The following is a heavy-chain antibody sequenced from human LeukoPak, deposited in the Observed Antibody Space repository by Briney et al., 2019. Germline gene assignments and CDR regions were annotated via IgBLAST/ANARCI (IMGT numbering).Heavy chain of an antibody. CDR1: GYSFTSYW. Sequence: KVSCKGSGYSFTSYWIGWVRQMPGKGLEWMGIIYPGDSDTRYSPSFQGQVTISADKSISTAYLQWSSLKASDTAMYYCARQSLGYCSSTSCRSAFDIWGQGTMVTVSS. J-gene: IGHJ3*02. D-gene: IGHD2-2*01. CDR2: IYPGDSDT. V-gene: IGHV5-51*01. CDR3: ARQSLGYCSSTSCRSAFDI.